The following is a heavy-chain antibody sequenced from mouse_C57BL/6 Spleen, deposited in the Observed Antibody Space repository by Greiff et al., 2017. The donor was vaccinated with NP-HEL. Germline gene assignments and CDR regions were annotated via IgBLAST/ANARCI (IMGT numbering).Heavy chain of an antibody. J-gene: IGHJ4*01. CDR1: GFNIKDDY. Sequence: EVQLQQSGAELVRPGASVKLSCTASGFNIKDDYMHWVKQRPEQGLEWIGWIYPENGDTEYASKFQGKATLTADTSSNTAYLQLSSLTSEDTAVYYCTTPPPLRYGKVAMDYWGQGTSVTVSS. CDR2: IYPENGDT. D-gene: IGHD2-1*01. CDR3: TTPPPLRYGKVAMDY. V-gene: IGHV14-4*01.